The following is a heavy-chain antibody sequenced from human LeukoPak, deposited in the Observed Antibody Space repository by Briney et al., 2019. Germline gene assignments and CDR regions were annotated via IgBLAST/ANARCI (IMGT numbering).Heavy chain of an antibody. D-gene: IGHD3-22*01. Sequence: GGSLRLSCTASGFTFSSYWMSWVRQAPGKGLEWVSAISGSGGSTYYADSVKGRFTISRDNSKNTLYLQMNSLRAEDTAVYYCAKDSTRRGQDSSGYDFDYWGQGTLVTVSS. CDR1: GFTFSSYW. V-gene: IGHV3-23*01. J-gene: IGHJ4*02. CDR3: AKDSTRRGQDSSGYDFDY. CDR2: ISGSGGST.